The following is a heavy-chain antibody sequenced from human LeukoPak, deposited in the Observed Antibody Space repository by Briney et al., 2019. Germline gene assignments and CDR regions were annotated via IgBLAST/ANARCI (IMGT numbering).Heavy chain of an antibody. CDR1: GGTFSSYT. CDR3: TRDRGRRYYDSSGYQPFDY. CDR2: IIPILGIA. D-gene: IGHD3-22*01. Sequence: SVKVSCKASGGTFSSYTISWVRQAPGQGLEWMGRIIPILGIANYAQKFQGRVTITADKSTSTAYMELSSLRSEDTAVYYCTRDRGRRYYDSSGYQPFDYWGQGTLVTVSS. V-gene: IGHV1-69*04. J-gene: IGHJ4*02.